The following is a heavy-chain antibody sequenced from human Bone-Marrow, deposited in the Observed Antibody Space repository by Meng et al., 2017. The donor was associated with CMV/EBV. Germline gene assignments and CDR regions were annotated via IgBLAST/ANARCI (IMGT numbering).Heavy chain of an antibody. CDR3: VRDPYYYGSENLLMDV. CDR1: GGTFSSFT. CDR2: IIPSLAIT. V-gene: IGHV1-69*04. J-gene: IGHJ6*02. D-gene: IGHD3-10*01. Sequence: SVKVSCKASGGTFSSFTISWVRQAPGQGLEWMGRIIPSLAITNYAQRFRGRVTITADISTSTAYMEVSRLRFEDTAVYYCVRDPYYYGSENLLMDVWGQGTTVPVSS.